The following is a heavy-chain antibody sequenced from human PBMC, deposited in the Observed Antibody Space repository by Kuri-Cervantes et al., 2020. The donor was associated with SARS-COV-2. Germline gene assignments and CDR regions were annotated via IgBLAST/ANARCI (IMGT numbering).Heavy chain of an antibody. D-gene: IGHD4-23*01. Sequence: GGSLRLSCAASGFTFDDYAMSWVRQAPGKGLEWVSAISGSGGSTYYADSVKGRFTISRDNSKNSLYLQMNGLRTEDTAVYYCARSPIRLRWFDYWGQGALVTVSS. CDR3: ARSPIRLRWFDY. V-gene: IGHV3-23*01. CDR2: ISGSGGST. CDR1: GFTFDDYA. J-gene: IGHJ4*02.